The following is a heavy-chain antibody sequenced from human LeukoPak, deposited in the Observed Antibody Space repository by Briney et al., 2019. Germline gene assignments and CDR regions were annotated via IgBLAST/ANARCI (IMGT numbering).Heavy chain of an antibody. CDR3: ARVSGSYYHVGVRYFDY. V-gene: IGHV4-34*01. CDR1: GESFTGYS. Sequence: SQTLSPTCGVYGESFTGYSWRWSRQAPAKGLEWIAEMNHSGSTNHNPSLKSRVTISVDTSKKQFSLKLSSVTAADTAVYYCARVSGSYYHVGVRYFDYWGQGTLVTVSS. D-gene: IGHD1-26*01. CDR2: MNHSGST. J-gene: IGHJ4*02.